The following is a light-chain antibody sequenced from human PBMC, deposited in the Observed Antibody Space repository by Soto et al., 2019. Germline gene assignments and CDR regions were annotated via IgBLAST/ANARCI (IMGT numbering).Light chain of an antibody. Sequence: QSVLTQPPSVSGAPGQRVTISCTGSSSNIGAGYDVHWYQQRPGTAPKLLIYGNKNWPSGVPDRFSGSKSGTSASLAITGLQAEDEADYYCQSYDSSLSVSYVFGTGTKV. V-gene: IGLV1-40*01. J-gene: IGLJ1*01. CDR1: SSNIGAGYD. CDR2: GNK. CDR3: QSYDSSLSVSYV.